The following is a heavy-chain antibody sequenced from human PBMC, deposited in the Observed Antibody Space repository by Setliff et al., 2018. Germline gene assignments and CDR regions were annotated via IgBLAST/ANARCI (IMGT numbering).Heavy chain of an antibody. CDR3: ARGSSGWYGLTDY. CDR1: GFTFSSYG. J-gene: IGHJ4*02. D-gene: IGHD6-19*01. CDR2: IWYDGSNK. V-gene: IGHV3-33*01. Sequence: AGGSLRLSCAASGFTFSSYGMHWVRQAPGKGLEWVAVIWYDGSNKYYADSVKGRFTISRDNSKNTLYLQMNSLRAEDTAVYYCARGSSGWYGLTDYWGQGTLVTVSS.